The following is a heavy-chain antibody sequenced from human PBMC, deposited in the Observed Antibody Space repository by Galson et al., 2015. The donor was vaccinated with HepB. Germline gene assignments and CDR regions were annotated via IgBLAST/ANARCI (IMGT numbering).Heavy chain of an antibody. J-gene: IGHJ3*02. Sequence: SLILSCAASGFTSGNSWMSWVRQAPGKGLEWVANIKPDESAIYYVDSVKGRFTISRDNAKNSLYLQMNSLRAEDTAVYYCARDPDSSGRNDAFDIWGQGTMVTVSS. CDR3: ARDPDSSGRNDAFDI. CDR1: GFTSGNSW. CDR2: IKPDESAI. V-gene: IGHV3-7*01. D-gene: IGHD3-22*01.